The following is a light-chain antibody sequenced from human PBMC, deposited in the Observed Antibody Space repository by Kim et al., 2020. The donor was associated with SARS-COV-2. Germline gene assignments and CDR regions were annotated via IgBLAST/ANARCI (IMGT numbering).Light chain of an antibody. CDR1: QSISTS. Sequence: ASVGDRVTITCRASQSISTSLNWYQLKTGEAPKLLISAASTLQSGVPSRFSGSRSGTDFTLTISSLQSEDSATYYCQQSYSGPLTFGGGTKVEIK. J-gene: IGKJ4*01. CDR2: AAS. V-gene: IGKV1-39*01. CDR3: QQSYSGPLT.